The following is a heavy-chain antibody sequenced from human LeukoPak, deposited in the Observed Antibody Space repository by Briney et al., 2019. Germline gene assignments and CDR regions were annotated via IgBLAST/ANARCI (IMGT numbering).Heavy chain of an antibody. J-gene: IGHJ3*02. Sequence: GESLKTSCKGSGYSFTSYWIGWVRQMPGKGLEWTGIIYPGDSDTRYSPSFQGQVTISADKSISTAYLQWSSLKASDTAMYYCARGYYDSSGYLCAFDIWGQGTMVTVSS. CDR1: GYSFTSYW. D-gene: IGHD3-22*01. V-gene: IGHV5-51*01. CDR3: ARGYYDSSGYLCAFDI. CDR2: IYPGDSDT.